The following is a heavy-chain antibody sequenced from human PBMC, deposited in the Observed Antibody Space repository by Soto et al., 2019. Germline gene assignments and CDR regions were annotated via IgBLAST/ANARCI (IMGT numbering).Heavy chain of an antibody. CDR2: ISYDGSNK. CDR3: ARENQGSIAARPIVITRYYGMDV. V-gene: IGHV3-30-3*01. CDR1: GFTFSSYA. J-gene: IGHJ6*02. Sequence: QVQLVESGGGVVQPGRSLRLSCAASGFTFSSYAMHWVRQAPGKGLEWVAVISYDGSNKYYADSVKGRFTISRDNSKNTLYLQMNSLRAEDTAVYYCARENQGSIAARPIVITRYYGMDVWGQGTTVTVSS. D-gene: IGHD6-6*01.